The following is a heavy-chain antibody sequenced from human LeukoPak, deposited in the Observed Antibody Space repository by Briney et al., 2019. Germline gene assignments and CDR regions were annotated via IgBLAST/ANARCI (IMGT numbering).Heavy chain of an antibody. J-gene: IGHJ6*03. CDR3: AKDWRRIVVVGPITRHGNYMDV. V-gene: IGHV3-30*02. D-gene: IGHD2-15*01. Sequence: GGSLRLSCATSGFTFNNYNMNWVRQAPGKGLEWVAFIRYDGSNKYFADSLKGRFTISRDNSKNTLYLQMNSLRPEDTAVYYCAKDWRRIVVVGPITRHGNYMDVWGKGTTVTISS. CDR2: IRYDGSNK. CDR1: GFTFNNYN.